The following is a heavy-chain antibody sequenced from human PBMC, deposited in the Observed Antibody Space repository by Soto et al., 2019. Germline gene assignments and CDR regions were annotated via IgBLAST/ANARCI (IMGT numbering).Heavy chain of an antibody. V-gene: IGHV3-23*01. CDR3: AKACQAGHYCSSTSCYVPCD. J-gene: IGHJ4*02. CDR1: GFTFSSYA. D-gene: IGHD2-2*01. Sequence: GGSLRLSCAASGFTFSSYAMSWVRQAPGKGLEWVSAISGSGGSTYYADSVKGRFTISRDNSKNTLYLQMNSLRAEDTAVYYCAKACQAGHYCSSTSCYVPCDWGQGTLVTISS. CDR2: ISGSGGST.